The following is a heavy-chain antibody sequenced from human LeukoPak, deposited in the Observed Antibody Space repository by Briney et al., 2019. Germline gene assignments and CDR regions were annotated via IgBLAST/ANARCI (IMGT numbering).Heavy chain of an antibody. V-gene: IGHV1-8*01. CDR2: MNPNSGNT. J-gene: IGHJ3*02. CDR1: GYTFTSYD. D-gene: IGHD1-26*01. Sequence: ASVKVSCKASGYTFTSYDINWVRQATGQGLEWMGWMNPNSGNTGYAQKFRGRVTMTRNTSISTAYMELSSLRSEDTAVYYCARSTGLGATDAFDIWGQGTMVTVSS. CDR3: ARSTGLGATDAFDI.